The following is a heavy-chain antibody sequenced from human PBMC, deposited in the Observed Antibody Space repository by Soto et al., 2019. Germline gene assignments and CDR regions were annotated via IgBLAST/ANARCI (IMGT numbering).Heavy chain of an antibody. CDR3: XXXXXGXAAFWGYLDY. D-gene: IGHD3-16*01. J-gene: IGHJ4*02. V-gene: IGHV3-33*01. CDR2: IRCDGSNI. CDR1: GSIFRGYG. Sequence: QVQLVESGGGVVQPGRSLRLSCAAPGSIFRGYGMHWVRQAPGKGLEWVAIIRCDGSNINYADAVMGRFTISRDNSKNMLXLEMNXLRVXXXXXXXXXXXXXGXAAFWGYLDYWGQGTLVTVSS.